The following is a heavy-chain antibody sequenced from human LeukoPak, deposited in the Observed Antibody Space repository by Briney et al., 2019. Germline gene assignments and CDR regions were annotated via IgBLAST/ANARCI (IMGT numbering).Heavy chain of an antibody. Sequence: PGRSLRLSCKAAGFTFGDYTMSWVRQAPGRGLEWVAFIRSKAYTGTTEYAASVRGRFTISRDGSQSIAYLQMNRLKTEDTAVYYCTRGGQWLVGGLDYFDHWGQGTLVAVSS. V-gene: IGHV3-49*04. CDR2: IRSKAYTGTT. CDR3: TRGGQWLVGGLDYFDH. J-gene: IGHJ4*02. CDR1: GFTFGDYT. D-gene: IGHD6-19*01.